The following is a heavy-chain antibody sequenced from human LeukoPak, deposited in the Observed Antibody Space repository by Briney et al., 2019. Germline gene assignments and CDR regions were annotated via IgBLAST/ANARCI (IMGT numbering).Heavy chain of an antibody. V-gene: IGHV3-30*02. D-gene: IGHD6-19*01. CDR2: IRYDGSNK. J-gene: IGHJ2*01. CDR3: ARALAVAGTDWYFDL. CDR1: GFTFSSYG. Sequence: GGSLRLSCAASGFTFSSYGMHWVRQAPGKGLEWVAFIRYDGSNKYYADSVKGRFTTSRDNAKNSLYLQMNSLRAEDTDVYYCARALAVAGTDWYFDLWGRGTLVTVSS.